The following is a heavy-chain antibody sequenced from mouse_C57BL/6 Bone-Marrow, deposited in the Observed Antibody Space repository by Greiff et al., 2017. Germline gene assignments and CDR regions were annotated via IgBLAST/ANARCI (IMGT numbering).Heavy chain of an antibody. D-gene: IGHD2-4*01. J-gene: IGHJ3*01. CDR3: ARGIYYDYDVGFAY. CDR2: IYPGDGDT. Sequence: VQLQQSGAELVKPGASVKISCKASGYAFSSYWMNWVKQRPGKGLEWIGQIYPGDGDTNYNGKFKGKATLTADKSSSTAYMQLSSLTSEDSAVYFCARGIYYDYDVGFAYWGQGTLVTVSA. V-gene: IGHV1-80*01. CDR1: GYAFSSYW.